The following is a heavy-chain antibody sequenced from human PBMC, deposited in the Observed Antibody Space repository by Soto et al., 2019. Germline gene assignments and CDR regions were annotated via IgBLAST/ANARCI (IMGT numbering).Heavy chain of an antibody. Sequence: QVQLVQSGAEVEKPGASVKVSCKTSGYFFTSHYIHWVRLAPGRGLEWMGRINPNNGDTNSPQKFQGRVTRTSDTSNSTAYMEMSGLRSDDTALYYCAREVTYGGGSFSLGLWGQGTLVTVSS. V-gene: IGHV1-2*06. CDR1: GYFFTSHY. J-gene: IGHJ4*02. D-gene: IGHD3-10*01. CDR2: INPNNGDT. CDR3: AREVTYGGGSFSLGL.